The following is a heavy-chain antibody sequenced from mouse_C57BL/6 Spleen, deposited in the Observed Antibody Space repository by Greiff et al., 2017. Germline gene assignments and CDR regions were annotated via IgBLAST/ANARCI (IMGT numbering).Heavy chain of an antibody. CDR2: IDPSDSYT. Sequence: VQLQQPGAELVMPGASVKLSCKASGYTFTSYWMHWVKQRPGQGLEWIGEIDPSDSYTNYNQKFKGKSTVTVDKSSSTAYMQLSSLTSEDSAVYDRASSNPERFDYWGQGTTLTVSS. D-gene: IGHD2-5*01. CDR1: GYTFTSYW. J-gene: IGHJ2*01. V-gene: IGHV1-69*01. CDR3: ASSNPERFDY.